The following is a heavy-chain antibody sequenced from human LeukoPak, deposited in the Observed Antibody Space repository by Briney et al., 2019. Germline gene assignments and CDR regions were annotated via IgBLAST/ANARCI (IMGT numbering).Heavy chain of an antibody. J-gene: IGHJ3*01. CDR1: GFTLTTSA. V-gene: IGHV1-58*01. D-gene: IGHD3-3*01. CDR2: IVVGSGNT. Sequence: ASVKVSCKASGFTLTTSAVQWVRQARGQRLEWIGWIVVGSGNTNSEQKFKERVTITRDMSTSTAHMELSSLRSEDTAVYYCAATSRAYYHFWSGLDAFDLWGQGTMVVVSS. CDR3: AATSRAYYHFWSGLDAFDL.